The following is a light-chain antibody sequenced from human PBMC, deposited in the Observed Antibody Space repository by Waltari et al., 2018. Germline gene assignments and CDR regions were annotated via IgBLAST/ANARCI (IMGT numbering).Light chain of an antibody. Sequence: DIQMTQSPSTLSASVGDRVTITCRASQSISSWLAWYQQKPGKDPKLLVYKESSLESGVPSRFRGSGSGTEFTLNISSLQPDDFATYDCQQYNSYSSTFGQGTKVEIK. V-gene: IGKV1-5*03. J-gene: IGKJ1*01. CDR1: QSISSW. CDR3: QQYNSYSST. CDR2: KES.